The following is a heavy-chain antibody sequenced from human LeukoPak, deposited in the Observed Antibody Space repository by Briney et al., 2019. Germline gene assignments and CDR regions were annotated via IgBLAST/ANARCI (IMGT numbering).Heavy chain of an antibody. J-gene: IGHJ4*02. CDR1: GFTYSTHA. V-gene: IGHV3-23*01. Sequence: GGSLRLSCAASGFTYSTHAMTWVRQAPGQGLEWVSGITGSGDSTYYADSVKGRFTISRDNFENSLFLQMKRLRAEDTAVYHCARGKGRGYNHTHLDYWGQGTLVTVSS. D-gene: IGHD5-18*01. CDR2: ITGSGDST. CDR3: ARGKGRGYNHTHLDY.